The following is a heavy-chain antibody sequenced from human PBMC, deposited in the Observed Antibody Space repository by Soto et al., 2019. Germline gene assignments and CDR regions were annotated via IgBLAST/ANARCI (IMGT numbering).Heavy chain of an antibody. CDR2: IFPTGGSA. J-gene: IGHJ4*02. Sequence: ASVKVSCKASGYTFTSYQIHWVRRAPGQGLEWMGNIFPTGGSAVYAQKFEGRVTMTRDTSITTAYMELSRLRSGDTAVYYCAREPATAKPEGVDFWGQGTLVTVSS. V-gene: IGHV1-46*01. CDR1: GYTFTSYQ. CDR3: AREPATAKPEGVDF. D-gene: IGHD1-1*01.